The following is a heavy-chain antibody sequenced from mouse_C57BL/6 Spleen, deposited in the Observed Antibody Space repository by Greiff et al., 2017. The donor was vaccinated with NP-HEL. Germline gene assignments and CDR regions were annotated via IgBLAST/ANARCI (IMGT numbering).Heavy chain of an antibody. CDR1: GYSFTDYN. CDR3: ARYHYYGSSFYAMDY. CDR2: LNPNYGTT. D-gene: IGHD1-1*01. Sequence: VQLQQSGPELVKPGASVKISCKASGYSFTDYNMNWVKQSNGKSLEWIGVLNPNYGTTSYNQKFKGKATLTVDQSSSTAYMQLNSLTSEDSAVYYCARYHYYGSSFYAMDYWGQGTSVTVSS. J-gene: IGHJ4*01. V-gene: IGHV1-39*01.